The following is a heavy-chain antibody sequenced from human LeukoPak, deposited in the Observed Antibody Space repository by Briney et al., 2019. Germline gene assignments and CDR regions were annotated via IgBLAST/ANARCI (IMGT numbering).Heavy chain of an antibody. D-gene: IGHD2-15*01. V-gene: IGHV1-2*02. J-gene: IGHJ4*02. CDR2: INPNSGGT. CDR1: GYTFTGYY. CDR3: ARAGTRGVVAAINY. Sequence: VASVKVSCKASGYTFTGYYMHWVRQAPGQGLEWMGWINPNSGGTNYAQKFQGRVTMTRDTSISTAYMELSRLRSDDTAVYYCARAGTRGVVAAINYWGQGTLVTVSS.